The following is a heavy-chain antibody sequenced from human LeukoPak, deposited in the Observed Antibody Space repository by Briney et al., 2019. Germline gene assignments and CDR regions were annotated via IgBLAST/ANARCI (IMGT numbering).Heavy chain of an antibody. J-gene: IGHJ4*02. CDR2: TRNKANSYAT. D-gene: IGHD2-15*01. CDR3: TTSSGGNSEIFDY. V-gene: IGHV3-73*01. Sequence: GGSPRLSCAASGFTFSGSTMHWVRQASGKGLEWVGRTRNKANSYATAYAASVKGRFTISRDDSKNTAYLQMNSLKTEDTAVYYCTTSSGGNSEIFDYWGQGTLVTVSS. CDR1: GFTFSGST.